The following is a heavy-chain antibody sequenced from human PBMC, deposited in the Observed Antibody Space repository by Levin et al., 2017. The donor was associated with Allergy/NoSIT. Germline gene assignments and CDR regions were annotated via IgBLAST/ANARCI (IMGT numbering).Heavy chain of an antibody. CDR2: IRSKAYGGTT. CDR3: TRAPEAVAGLFDY. V-gene: IGHV3-49*03. CDR1: EFTFGDYA. J-gene: IGHJ4*02. Sequence: HGESLKISCTASEFTFGDYAMSWFRQAPGKGLEWVGCIRSKAYGGTTEYAASVKGRVTISRDDSESIAYLQMNSLKTEDTAVYYCTRAPEAVAGLFDYWGQGTLVTVSS. D-gene: IGHD6-19*01.